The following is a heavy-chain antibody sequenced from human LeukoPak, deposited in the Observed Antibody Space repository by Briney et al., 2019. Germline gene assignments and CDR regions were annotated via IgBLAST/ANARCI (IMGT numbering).Heavy chain of an antibody. D-gene: IGHD3-22*01. CDR3: ARLIEDSSGYIEQIYYFDY. CDR1: GYSFTSYW. V-gene: IGHV5-51*01. CDR2: IYPGDSDT. J-gene: IGHJ4*02. Sequence: GESLKISCKGSGYSFTSYWIGWVRQLPGKGLEWMGIIYPGDSDTRYSLSFQGQVTISADKSISTAYLQWSSLKASDTAMYYCARLIEDSSGYIEQIYYFDYWGQGTLVTVSS.